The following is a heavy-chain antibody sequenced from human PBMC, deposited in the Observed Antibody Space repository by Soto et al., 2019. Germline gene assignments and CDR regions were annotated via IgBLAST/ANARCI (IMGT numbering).Heavy chain of an antibody. D-gene: IGHD2-15*01. V-gene: IGHV4-59*08. CDR2: IYYMGST. CDR3: ARRYGGTFDY. Sequence: QVQLQESGPGLVKPSETLSLTCTVSGGSISSYYWSWIRQPPGKGLEWIGFIYYMGSTTYNPSLKSRVTISVDTSKTQFSLKLGSVTAAETAVYYCARRYGGTFDYWGQGTLVTVSS. CDR1: GGSISSYY. J-gene: IGHJ4*02.